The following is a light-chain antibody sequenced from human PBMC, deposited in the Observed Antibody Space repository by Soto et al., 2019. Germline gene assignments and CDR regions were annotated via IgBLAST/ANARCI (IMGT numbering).Light chain of an antibody. CDR3: SSYTSSSTYV. CDR2: DVS. Sequence: SVLTQPASVSGSPGQSITISCTGTSSDVGGYNYVSWYQQHPGKAPKLMIYDVSNRPSGVSNRFSGSKSGNTASLIISGLQAEDEADYYCSSYTSSSTYVFGTGTKVTVL. CDR1: SSDVGGYNY. J-gene: IGLJ1*01. V-gene: IGLV2-14*01.